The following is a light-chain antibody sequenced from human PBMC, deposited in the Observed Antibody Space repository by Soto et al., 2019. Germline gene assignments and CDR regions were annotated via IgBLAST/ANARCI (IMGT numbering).Light chain of an antibody. Sequence: EIVMTQSPATLSVSPGERATLSCRASQSVSSNLAWYQQKPGQAPRLLIYGASTRATGIPARFSGSGSGTEFTLTISSLQSVDFAVYYCQQYNRWLFTFGQGTKLEIK. CDR2: GAS. V-gene: IGKV3-15*01. CDR1: QSVSSN. J-gene: IGKJ2*01. CDR3: QQYNRWLFT.